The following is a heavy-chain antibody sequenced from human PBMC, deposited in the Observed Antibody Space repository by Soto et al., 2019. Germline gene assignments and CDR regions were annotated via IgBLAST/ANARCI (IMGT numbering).Heavy chain of an antibody. J-gene: IGHJ5*02. CDR3: ARDRYYYGSGSYYISWFDP. V-gene: IGHV1-18*04. CDR1: GYTFTTYG. CDR2: ISAYNGNT. D-gene: IGHD3-10*01. Sequence: ASVKVSCKTSGYTFTTYGVSWVRQAPGQGLQWMGWISAYNGNTNYAQKLQGRVTMTTDTSTSTAYMELRGLRSDDTAVYYCARDRYYYGSGSYYISWFDPWGQGTLVTVS.